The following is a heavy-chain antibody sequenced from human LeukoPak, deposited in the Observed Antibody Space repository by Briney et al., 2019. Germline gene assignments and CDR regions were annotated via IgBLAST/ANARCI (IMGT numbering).Heavy chain of an antibody. CDR2: INNSGGST. CDR1: GFTFSNYA. V-gene: IGHV3-23*01. CDR3: AKDRYCSGGSCYSSAFDI. J-gene: IGHJ3*02. D-gene: IGHD2-15*01. Sequence: GGSLRLSCAASGFTFSNYAMTWVRRAPGKGLEWVSGINNSGGSTYYADSMKGRFTISRDNSKNTLYLQMNGLRAEDTAVYYCAKDRYCSGGSCYSSAFDIWGQGTMVTVSS.